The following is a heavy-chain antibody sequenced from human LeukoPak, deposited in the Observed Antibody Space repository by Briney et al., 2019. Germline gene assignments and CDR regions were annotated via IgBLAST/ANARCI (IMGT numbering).Heavy chain of an antibody. CDR3: AKGELGYYFDY. D-gene: IGHD7-27*01. Sequence: PGGSLRLSCAASGFTFSSYSMNWVRQAPGKGLEWVSYISSSGSTIYYADSVKGRFTISRDNAKNSLYLQMNSLRAEDTALYYCAKGELGYYFDYWGQGTLVTVSS. V-gene: IGHV3-48*04. CDR1: GFTFSSYS. CDR2: ISSSGSTI. J-gene: IGHJ4*02.